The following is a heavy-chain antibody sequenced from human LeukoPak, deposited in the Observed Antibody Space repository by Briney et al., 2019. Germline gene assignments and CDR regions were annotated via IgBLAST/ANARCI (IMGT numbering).Heavy chain of an antibody. D-gene: IGHD3-3*01. J-gene: IGHJ4*02. CDR2: MASDGSNI. V-gene: IGHV3-30-3*01. Sequence: GGSLRLSCAASGFIFSNYAMHWVRQAPGKGLEWVAVMASDGSNIYYVGSVTGRFTISRDNPTDTLYLQMNSLTAEDTALYYCARATDRSYDDFWSGYFSSFDYWGQGTLVTVSS. CDR1: GFIFSNYA. CDR3: ARATDRSYDDFWSGYFSSFDY.